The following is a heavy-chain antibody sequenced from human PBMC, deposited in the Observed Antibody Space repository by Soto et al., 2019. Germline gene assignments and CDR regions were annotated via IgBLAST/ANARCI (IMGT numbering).Heavy chain of an antibody. CDR2: ISSNGGST. Sequence: EVQLVESGGGLVQPGGSLRLSCAASGFTFSSYAMHWVRQAPGKGLEYVSAISSNGGSTYYANSVQGRFTISRDNSKNTLYLQMGSLRSEDMAVYYCARDPYGDSSYWGQGTLVTVSS. CDR1: GFTFSSYA. D-gene: IGHD4-17*01. CDR3: ARDPYGDSSY. J-gene: IGHJ4*02. V-gene: IGHV3-64*01.